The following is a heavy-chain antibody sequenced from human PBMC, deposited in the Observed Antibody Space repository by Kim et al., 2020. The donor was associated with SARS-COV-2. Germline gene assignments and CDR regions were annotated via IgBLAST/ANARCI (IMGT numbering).Heavy chain of an antibody. CDR2: INPSGGST. D-gene: IGHD2-15*01. CDR1: GYTFTSYY. J-gene: IGHJ5*02. V-gene: IGHV1-46*01. Sequence: ASVKVSCKASGYTFTSYYMHWVRQAPGQGLEWMGIINPSGGSTSYAQKFQGRVTMTRDTSTSTVYMELSSLRSEDTAVYYCAREMVFSSLVVFRSACSGGSCYVGWFDPWGQGTLVTVSS. CDR3: AREMVFSSLVVFRSACSGGSCYVGWFDP.